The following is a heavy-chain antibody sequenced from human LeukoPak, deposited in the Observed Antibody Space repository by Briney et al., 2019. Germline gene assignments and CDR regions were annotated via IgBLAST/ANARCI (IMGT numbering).Heavy chain of an antibody. CDR2: IIPIFGTA. D-gene: IGHD5-18*01. CDR1: GGTFSSYA. J-gene: IGHJ4*02. CDR3: ARDLDTATTGFDY. Sequence: ASVKVSCKASGGTFSSYAISWVRQAPGQGLEWMGGIIPIFGTANYAQKFQGRVTITADESTSTAYMELSSLRSEDTAVYYCARDLDTATTGFDYWGQGTLVTVSS. V-gene: IGHV1-69*13.